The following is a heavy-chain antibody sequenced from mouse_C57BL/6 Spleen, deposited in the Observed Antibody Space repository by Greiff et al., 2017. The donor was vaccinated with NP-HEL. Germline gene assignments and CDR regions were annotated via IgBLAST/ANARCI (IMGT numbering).Heavy chain of an antibody. CDR1: GFSFNTYA. D-gene: IGHD2-2*01. Sequence: EVQRVESGGGLVQPKGSLKLSCAASGFSFNTYAMNWVRQAPGKGLEWVARIRSKSNNYATYYADSVKDRFTISRDDSESMLYLQMNNLKTEDTAMYYCVRGGYDRGYYYAMDYWGQGTSVTVSS. CDR3: VRGGYDRGYYYAMDY. J-gene: IGHJ4*01. V-gene: IGHV10-1*01. CDR2: IRSKSNNYAT.